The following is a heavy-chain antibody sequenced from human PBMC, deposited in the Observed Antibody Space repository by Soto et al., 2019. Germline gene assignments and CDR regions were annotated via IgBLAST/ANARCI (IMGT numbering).Heavy chain of an antibody. CDR2: ISYDGSNK. V-gene: IGHV3-30-3*01. D-gene: IGHD1-26*01. Sequence: PGGSLRLSCAASGFTFSSYAMHWVRQAPGKXLEWVAVISYDGSNKYYADSVKGRFTISRDNSKNTLYLQMNSLRAEDTAVYYCARAGLIVGATRYYYGMDVWGQGTTVTVSS. CDR3: ARAGLIVGATRYYYGMDV. J-gene: IGHJ6*02. CDR1: GFTFSSYA.